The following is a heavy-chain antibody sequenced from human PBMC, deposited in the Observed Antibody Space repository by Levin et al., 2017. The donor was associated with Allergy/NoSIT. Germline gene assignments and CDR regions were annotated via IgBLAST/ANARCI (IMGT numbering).Heavy chain of an antibody. CDR2: IIPILGIA. CDR1: GGTFSSYT. CDR3: ARGGVVAGQFDY. Sequence: SVKVSCKASGGTFSSYTISWVRQAPGQGLEWMGRIIPILGIANYAQKFQGRVTITADKSTSTAYMELSSLRSEDTAVYYCARGGVVAGQFDYWGQGTLVTVSS. D-gene: IGHD2-15*01. J-gene: IGHJ4*02. V-gene: IGHV1-69*02.